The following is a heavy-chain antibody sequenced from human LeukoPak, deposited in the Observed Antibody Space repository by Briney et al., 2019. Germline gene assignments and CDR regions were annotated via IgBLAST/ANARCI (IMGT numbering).Heavy chain of an antibody. CDR2: INHSGST. D-gene: IGHD3-10*01. V-gene: IGHV4-34*01. J-gene: IGHJ5*02. Sequence: SETLSLTCAVYGGSFSGYYWSWIRQPPGKGLEWIGEINHSGSTNYNPSLKSRVTISVDTSKNQFSLKLSSVTAADTAVYYCARLLPWFGELLGFDPWGQGTLVTVSS. CDR3: ARLLPWFGELLGFDP. CDR1: GGSFSGYY.